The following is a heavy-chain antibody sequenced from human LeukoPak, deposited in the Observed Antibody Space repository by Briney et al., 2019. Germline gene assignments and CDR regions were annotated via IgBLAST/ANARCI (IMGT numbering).Heavy chain of an antibody. CDR2: IYHSGST. CDR3: ARDRYSGWLRIDY. CDR1: GYSISSGYY. V-gene: IGHV4-38-2*02. D-gene: IGHD5-12*01. J-gene: IGHJ4*02. Sequence: SETLSLTCAVSGYSISSGYYWGWIRQPPGKGLEWIGSIYHSGSTYYNPSLKSRVTIPVDTSKNQFSLKLSSVTAADTAVYYCARDRYSGWLRIDYWGQGTLVTVSS.